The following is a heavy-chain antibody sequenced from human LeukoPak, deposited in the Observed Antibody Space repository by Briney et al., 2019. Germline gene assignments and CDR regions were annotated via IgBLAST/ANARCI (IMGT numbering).Heavy chain of an antibody. Sequence: GGSLRLSCAASRFTFSNYWMNWVRQAPGKGLEWVANIKQDGSEKYYVDSVKGRFTISRDNAKNSLYLQMNSLRAEDTAVYYCARDPQDSSSWYFDYWGQGTLVTVSS. CDR3: ARDPQDSSSWYFDY. J-gene: IGHJ4*02. CDR1: RFTFSNYW. D-gene: IGHD6-13*01. CDR2: IKQDGSEK. V-gene: IGHV3-7*01.